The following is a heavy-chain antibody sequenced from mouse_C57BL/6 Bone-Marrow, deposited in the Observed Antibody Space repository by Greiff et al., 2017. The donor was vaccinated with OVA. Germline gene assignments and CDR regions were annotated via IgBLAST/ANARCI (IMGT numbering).Heavy chain of an antibody. CDR1: GFTFSDYY. CDR2: INYDGSST. CDR3: ARAPNYGYWYFDV. Sequence: DVKFVESEGGLVQPGSSMKLSCTASGFTFSDYYMAWVRQVPEKGLEWVANINYDGSSTYYLASLKSRFIISRDNAKNILYLQMSSLKSEDTATYYCARAPNYGYWYFDVWGTGTTVTVSS. V-gene: IGHV5-16*01. D-gene: IGHD1-1*01. J-gene: IGHJ1*03.